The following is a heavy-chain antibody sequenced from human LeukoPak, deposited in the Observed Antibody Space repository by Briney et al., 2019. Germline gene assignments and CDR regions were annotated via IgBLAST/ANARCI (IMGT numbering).Heavy chain of an antibody. Sequence: SETLSLTCTVSGGSISSYYWSWIRQPPGKGLEWIGYIYYSGSTNYNPSLKSRVTISVDTSKDQFSLKLTSVTAADTAVYYCARDKGLPQAFDIWGQGTMVTVSS. CDR2: IYYSGST. D-gene: IGHD5/OR15-5a*01. CDR3: ARDKGLPQAFDI. CDR1: GGSISSYY. V-gene: IGHV4-59*01. J-gene: IGHJ3*02.